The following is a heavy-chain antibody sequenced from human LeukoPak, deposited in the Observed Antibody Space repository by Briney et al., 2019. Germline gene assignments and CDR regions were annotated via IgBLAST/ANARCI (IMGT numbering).Heavy chain of an antibody. Sequence: KESGPTLVKPTQTLTLTCTSSGFSLTTSGVGVGWIRQPPGKALEWLALIYWDDDKRYSPSLKSRLIITKDTSKNQVVLTMTNMDPVDTATYYCAQWRRNWFDPWGQGTLVTVSS. D-gene: IGHD3-3*01. CDR2: IYWDDDK. J-gene: IGHJ5*02. CDR3: AQWRRNWFDP. V-gene: IGHV2-5*02. CDR1: GFSLTTSGVG.